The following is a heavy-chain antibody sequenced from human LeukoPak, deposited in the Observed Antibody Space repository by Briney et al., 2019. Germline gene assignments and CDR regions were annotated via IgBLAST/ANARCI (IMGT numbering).Heavy chain of an antibody. D-gene: IGHD3-10*01. V-gene: IGHV4-59*01. CDR1: GGSISGYF. CDR3: ASEGARSSGSYFGFDP. Sequence: SETLSLTCTFSGGSISGYFWSWIRQPPGKGLEWIGYIYHSGSTNYNPSLKSRVTISVDMSKNQFSLKLSSVTAADTAVYYCASEGARSSGSYFGFDPWGQGTLVTVSS. J-gene: IGHJ5*02. CDR2: IYHSGST.